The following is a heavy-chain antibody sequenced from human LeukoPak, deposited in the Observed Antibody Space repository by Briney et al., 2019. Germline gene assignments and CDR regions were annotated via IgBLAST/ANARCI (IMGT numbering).Heavy chain of an antibody. V-gene: IGHV4-59*01. D-gene: IGHD3-3*01. CDR1: GGSISSYY. CDR2: IYYSGST. J-gene: IGHJ4*02. CDR3: ARDGGGAPIFGVVQSYFDY. Sequence: PSETLSLTCTVSGGSISSYYWSWIRQPPGKGLEWIGYIYYSGSTNYNPSLKSRVTISVDTSKNQFSLKLSSVTAADTAVYYCARDGGGAPIFGVVQSYFDYWGQGTLVTVSS.